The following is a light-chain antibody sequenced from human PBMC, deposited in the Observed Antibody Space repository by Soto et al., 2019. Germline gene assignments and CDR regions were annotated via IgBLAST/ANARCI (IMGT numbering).Light chain of an antibody. V-gene: IGLV1-44*01. J-gene: IGLJ1*01. Sequence: QSALIQPPSVPGTPGQRVTISCSGSSSNIGSHTVSWYQQLPGTAPKLLIYSSDQRPSGVPDRFSGSKSGTSASLAISGLQSEDEADYFCAAWDDRLNGYVFATGTKVTVL. CDR3: AAWDDRLNGYV. CDR1: SSNIGSHT. CDR2: SSD.